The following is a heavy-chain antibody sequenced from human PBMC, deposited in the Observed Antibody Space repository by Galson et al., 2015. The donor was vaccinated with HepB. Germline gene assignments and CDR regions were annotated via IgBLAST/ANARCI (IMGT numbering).Heavy chain of an antibody. Sequence: TLSLTCSVSGGSIRRSTDFWGWIRQPPGKGLEWIGFISDTGSTYYNPSLRSRVIISVDTAKNQFSLRLRSVTAADTATYYCARRAYNFFDPWGRGSLVTVSS. V-gene: IGHV4-39*01. CDR3: ARRAYNFFDP. CDR2: ISDTGST. CDR1: GGSIRRSTDF. J-gene: IGHJ5*02.